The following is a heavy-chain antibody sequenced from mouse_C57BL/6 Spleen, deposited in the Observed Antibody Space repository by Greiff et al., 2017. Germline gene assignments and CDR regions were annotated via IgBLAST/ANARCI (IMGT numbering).Heavy chain of an antibody. J-gene: IGHJ4*01. CDR2: INPRNGGT. V-gene: IGHV1-53*01. D-gene: IGHD2-2*01. Sequence: VQLQQPGTELVKPGASVKLSCKASGYTFTSYWMHWVKQRPGQGLEWIGNINPRNGGTNYNEKFKSKATLTVDKSSSTAYMQLSSLTSEDSAVYYCARSRIYYGYGGYAMDYWGQGTSVTVSA. CDR3: ARSRIYYGYGGYAMDY. CDR1: GYTFTSYW.